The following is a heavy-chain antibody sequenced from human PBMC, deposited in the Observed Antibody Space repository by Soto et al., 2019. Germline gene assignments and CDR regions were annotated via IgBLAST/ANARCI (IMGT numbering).Heavy chain of an antibody. D-gene: IGHD2-8*01. CDR2: IKQDGSEK. CDR1: GFTFSSYW. Sequence: PGGSLRLSCAASGFTFSSYWMSWVRQAPGKGLEWVANIKQDGSEKYYVDSVKGRFTISRDNAKNSLYLQMNSLRAEDTAVYYCARDPVLMVYARDGMDVWGQGTTVTVSS. V-gene: IGHV3-7*05. J-gene: IGHJ6*02. CDR3: ARDPVLMVYARDGMDV.